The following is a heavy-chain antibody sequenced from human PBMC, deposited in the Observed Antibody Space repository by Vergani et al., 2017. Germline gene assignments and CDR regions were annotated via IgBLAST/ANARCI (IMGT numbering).Heavy chain of an antibody. V-gene: IGHV4-30-2*01. Sequence: QLQLQESGPGLVKPSQTLSLTCAVSGGSISSGGYSWSWLRQPPGKGLEWIGYIYHSGSTYYNPSLKSRVTISVDRSKNQFSLKLSSVTAADTAVYYCARGTGELSFTYFDYWGQGTLVTVSS. CDR1: GGSISSGGYS. J-gene: IGHJ4*02. CDR3: ARGTGELSFTYFDY. D-gene: IGHD3-16*02. CDR2: IYHSGST.